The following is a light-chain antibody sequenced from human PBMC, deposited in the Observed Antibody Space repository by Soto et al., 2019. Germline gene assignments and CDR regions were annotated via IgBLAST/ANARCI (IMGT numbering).Light chain of an antibody. J-gene: IGKJ5*01. CDR3: QQYGNSPPET. Sequence: EIGLTQSPGTLSLSTGERATLSCRASQSVTSNYLAWYQQKPGQAPRLLIYGASSRATGIPDRFSGSGSGTDFTLTISRLEPEDFAVYYCQQYGNSPPETFGQGRRLEIK. V-gene: IGKV3-20*01. CDR2: GAS. CDR1: QSVTSNY.